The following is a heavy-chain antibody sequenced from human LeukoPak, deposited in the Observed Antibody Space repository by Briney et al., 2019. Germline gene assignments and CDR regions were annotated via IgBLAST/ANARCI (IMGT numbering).Heavy chain of an antibody. J-gene: IGHJ4*02. CDR2: ISNGGSMK. V-gene: IGHV3-48*03. D-gene: IGHD3-3*01. Sequence: PGGSLRLSCAASGFTFSSYEMNWVRQAPGKGLERISYISNGGSMKYYADSVKGRFTISRDNAKKSLYLQMDGLRAEDTAVYYCAREYDFWTGKSDHFDFWGQGTLVTVSS. CDR1: GFTFSSYE. CDR3: AREYDFWTGKSDHFDF.